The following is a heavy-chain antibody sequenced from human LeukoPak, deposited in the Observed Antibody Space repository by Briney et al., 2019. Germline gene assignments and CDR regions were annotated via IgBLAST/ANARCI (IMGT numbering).Heavy chain of an antibody. CDR2: INSDGSST. D-gene: IGHD5-18*01. CDR3: AREGRGYSYAFEY. J-gene: IGHJ4*02. CDR1: GFTFSNYW. Sequence: GGSLRLSCAASGFTFSNYWMHWVRQAPGKGLVWVSRINSDGSSTTYADSVKGRFTISRGNGQNTLYLQMNSLRAEDTAVYCCAREGRGYSYAFEYWGQGTLVTVSS. V-gene: IGHV3-74*01.